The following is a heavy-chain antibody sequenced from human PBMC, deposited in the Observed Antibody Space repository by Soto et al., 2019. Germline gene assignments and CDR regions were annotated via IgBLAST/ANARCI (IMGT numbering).Heavy chain of an antibody. J-gene: IGHJ6*02. Sequence: QVQLMQSGAEVKKPGASVKVSCKASGYTFTSYGISWVRQAPGQGLEWMGWISAYNGNTNYAQKLQGRVTMTTDTSTSTAYMELRSLRSDDTAVYYCARAITIFPDWYYGMDFWGQGTTVTVSS. D-gene: IGHD3-9*01. V-gene: IGHV1-18*01. CDR2: ISAYNGNT. CDR1: GYTFTSYG. CDR3: ARAITIFPDWYYGMDF.